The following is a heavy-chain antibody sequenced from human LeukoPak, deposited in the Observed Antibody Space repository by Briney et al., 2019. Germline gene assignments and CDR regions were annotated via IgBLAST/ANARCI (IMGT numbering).Heavy chain of an antibody. CDR3: ARGDSSVGRRAFDI. Sequence: PSETLSLTCTVSGGSISSYYWSWIRQPPGKGLEWIGYIYYSGSTNYNPSLKSRVTISVDTSKNQFSLKLSSVTAADTAVYYCARGDSSVGRRAFDIWGQGIMVTVSS. CDR1: GGSISSYY. D-gene: IGHD3-22*01. V-gene: IGHV4-59*01. CDR2: IYYSGST. J-gene: IGHJ3*02.